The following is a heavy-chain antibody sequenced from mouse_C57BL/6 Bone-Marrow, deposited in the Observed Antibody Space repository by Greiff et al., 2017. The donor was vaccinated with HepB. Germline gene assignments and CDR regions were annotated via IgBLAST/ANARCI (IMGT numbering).Heavy chain of an antibody. CDR3: ARTFTLADAMDY. CDR1: GYAFSSSW. J-gene: IGHJ4*01. CDR2: IYPGDGDT. D-gene: IGHD1-1*02. Sequence: VQLQQSGPELVKPGASVKISCKASGYAFSSSWMNWVKQRPGKGLEWIGRIYPGDGDTNYNGKFKGKATLTADKSSSTAYMQLSSLTSEDSAVYFCARTFTLADAMDYWGQGTSVTVSS. V-gene: IGHV1-82*01.